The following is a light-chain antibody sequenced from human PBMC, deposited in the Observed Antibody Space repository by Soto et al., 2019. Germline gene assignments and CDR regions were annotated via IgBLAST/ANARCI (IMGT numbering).Light chain of an antibody. J-gene: IGLJ2*01. CDR1: SSDVGGYNY. Sequence: QSALTQPASVSGSPGQSITISCTGTSSDVGGYNYVSWYQQHPGKAPKLMIYDVSNPRSGVSNRFSGSKSGNTASLTISGLQAEDEDDYYCSSYTSSSTLVFGGGTQLTVL. CDR3: SSYTSSSTLV. CDR2: DVS. V-gene: IGLV2-14*01.